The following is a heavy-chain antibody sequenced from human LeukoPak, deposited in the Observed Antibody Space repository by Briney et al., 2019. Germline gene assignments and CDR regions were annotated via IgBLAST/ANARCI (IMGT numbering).Heavy chain of an antibody. V-gene: IGHV3-9*01. CDR1: GFTFDDYA. J-gene: IGHJ6*02. CDR3: ARSRYFTRWGLDV. CDR2: ISWNSGSI. Sequence: GRSLRLSCAASGFTFDDYAMHWVRQAPEEGLEWVSGISWNSGSIDYADSVKGRFTISRDSAKKSLFLQMNSLRAEDTALYYCARSRYFTRWGLDVWGQGTTVTVSS. D-gene: IGHD3-9*01.